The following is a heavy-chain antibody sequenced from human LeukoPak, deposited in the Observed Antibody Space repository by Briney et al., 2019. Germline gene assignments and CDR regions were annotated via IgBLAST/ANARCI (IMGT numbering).Heavy chain of an antibody. CDR1: GASTSSRGYY. CDR2: IYHTGTT. Sequence: PSETLSLTCTISGASTSSRGYYWTGVRQHSGKGLEWIGYIYHTGTTYYNPSLRSRITISMGTSKNQFSLKMTSMTAADTAVYYCAGDLDFASGYYLHYWGQGSLVTVSS. CDR3: AGDLDFASGYYLHY. J-gene: IGHJ4*02. D-gene: IGHD3-22*01. V-gene: IGHV4-31*03.